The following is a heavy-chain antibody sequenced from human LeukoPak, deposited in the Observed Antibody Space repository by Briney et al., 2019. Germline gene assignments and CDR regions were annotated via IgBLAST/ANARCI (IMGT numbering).Heavy chain of an antibody. CDR2: ISRSGNP. V-gene: IGHV4-38-2*01. D-gene: IGHD6-13*01. CDR1: GFSIGSGYH. CDR3: ARHLAAAGASYLDF. J-gene: IGHJ4*02. Sequence: PSETLSLTCAVSGFSIGSGYHWGWVRQSPGTGLQWIGSISRSGNPYYNPSLMSRVTIPIDTSGNQFSLRLSSVTAADTAVYYCARHLAAAGASYLDFWGRGTLLTVSS.